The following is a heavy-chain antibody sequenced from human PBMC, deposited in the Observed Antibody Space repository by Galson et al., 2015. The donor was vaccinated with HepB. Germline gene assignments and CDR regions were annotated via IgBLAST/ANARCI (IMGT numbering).Heavy chain of an antibody. Sequence: SLRLSCAASGFTFSSYAMHWVRQAPGKGLEYVSAISSNGGSTYYADSVKGRFTISRDNSKNTLYLQMSSLRAEDTAVYYCAKDPPDVAVAGTEHPGYWGQGTLVTVSS. CDR2: ISSNGGST. CDR3: AKDPPDVAVAGTEHPGY. D-gene: IGHD6-19*01. J-gene: IGHJ4*02. V-gene: IGHV3-64D*06. CDR1: GFTFSSYA.